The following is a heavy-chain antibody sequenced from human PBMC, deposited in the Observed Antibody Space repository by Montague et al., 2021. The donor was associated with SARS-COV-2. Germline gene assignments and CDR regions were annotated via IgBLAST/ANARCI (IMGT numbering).Heavy chain of an antibody. D-gene: IGHD3-3*01. J-gene: IGHJ6*02. CDR1: GFTFSRYA. Sequence: SLRLSCAASGFTFSRYAMSWVRQAPGKGLEWVSVIYSGGSSTYYADSVKGRFTISRDNSKNTLYLQMNSLRAEDTAVYYCAKDLEEFITIFGVVTKSPLGMDVWGQGTTVTVSS. CDR3: AKDLEEFITIFGVVTKSPLGMDV. CDR2: IYSGGSST. V-gene: IGHV3-23*03.